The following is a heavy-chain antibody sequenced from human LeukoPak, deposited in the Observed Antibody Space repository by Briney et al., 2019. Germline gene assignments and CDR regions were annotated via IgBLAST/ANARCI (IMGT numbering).Heavy chain of an antibody. CDR1: GGTFSSYA. Sequence: SVKVSCKASGGTFSSYAISWVRQAPGQGLEWMGRIIPILGIANYAQKFQGRVTITADKSTSTAYMELSSLRSEDTAVYYCARDGRTPVGGVVPNPNFDYWGQGTLVTVSS. J-gene: IGHJ4*02. V-gene: IGHV1-69*04. D-gene: IGHD5-12*01. CDR2: IIPILGIA. CDR3: ARDGRTPVGGVVPNPNFDY.